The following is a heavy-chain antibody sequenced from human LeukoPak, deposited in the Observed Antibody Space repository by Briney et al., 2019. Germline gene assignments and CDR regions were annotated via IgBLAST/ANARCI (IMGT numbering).Heavy chain of an antibody. D-gene: IGHD1-1*01. CDR1: GFTFSSYG. V-gene: IGHV3-30*18. CDR2: ISYDGSTK. Sequence: GGSLRLSCAASGFTFSSYGMSWVRQAPGKGLEWVAVISYDGSTKYYADSVKGRFTISRDNSKNTLYLQMNSLRAEDTAVYYGAKDPSGRTGTRDWFDPWGQGTLVTVSS. CDR3: AKDPSGRTGTRDWFDP. J-gene: IGHJ5*02.